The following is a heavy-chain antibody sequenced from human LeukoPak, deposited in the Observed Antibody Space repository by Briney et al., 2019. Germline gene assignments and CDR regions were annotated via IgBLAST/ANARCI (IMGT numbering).Heavy chain of an antibody. CDR1: GGSMSPYH. D-gene: IGHD6-19*01. V-gene: IGHV4-59*08. CDR2: IYYSGST. Sequence: PSETLSLTCTVSGGSMSPYHWGWIRQPPGKGLEWTGYIYYSGSTNYNPSLNSRVTISVDTSKNQFSLRLSSVTAADAAIYYCARAVSGRFDYWGQGTLVTVSS. CDR3: ARAVSGRFDY. J-gene: IGHJ4*02.